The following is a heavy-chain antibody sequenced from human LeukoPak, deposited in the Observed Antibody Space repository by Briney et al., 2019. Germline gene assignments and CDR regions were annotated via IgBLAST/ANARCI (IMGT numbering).Heavy chain of an antibody. CDR2: IYPGDSDT. CDR1: GYSFTNYW. V-gene: IGHV5-51*01. Sequence: GESLKISCKGSGYSFTNYWIGWVRQMPGKGLEWMGIIYPGDSDTRYSPSFQGQVTISADKSISTAYLQWSSLKASGTAMYYCASLAGYSLSWYPNYFDYWGQGTLVTVSS. D-gene: IGHD6-13*01. CDR3: ASLAGYSLSWYPNYFDY. J-gene: IGHJ4*02.